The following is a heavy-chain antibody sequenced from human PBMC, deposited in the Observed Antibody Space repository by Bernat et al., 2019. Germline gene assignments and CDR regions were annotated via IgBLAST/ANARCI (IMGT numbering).Heavy chain of an antibody. D-gene: IGHD3-10*01. V-gene: IGHV3-23*01. J-gene: IGHJ6*02. CDR1: GFTFSSYA. CDR3: AKEKLWFGGEEGYYGMDV. Sequence: EVQLLESGGGLVQPGGSLRLSCAASGFTFSSYAMSWVLQAPGKGLEWVSAISGSGGSTNYADSVKGRFTISRDNSKNTLYLQMNSLRDEDTAVYYCAKEKLWFGGEEGYYGMDVWGQGTTVTVSS. CDR2: ISGSGGST.